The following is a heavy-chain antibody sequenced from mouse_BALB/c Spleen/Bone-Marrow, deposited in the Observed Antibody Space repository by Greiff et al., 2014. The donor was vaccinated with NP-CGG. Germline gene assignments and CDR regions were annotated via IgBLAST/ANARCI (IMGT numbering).Heavy chain of an antibody. CDR3: ARDGDYDEGYAMDY. J-gene: IGHJ4*01. Sequence: QVQLQQSGAELVRPGTSVKVPCKASGYAFTNYLIEWVKQRPGQGLEWIGVINPGSGGTNYNEKFKGKATLTADKSSSTAYVQLSSLTSNDSAVYFCARDGDYDEGYAMDYWGQGTSVTVSS. V-gene: IGHV1-54*01. D-gene: IGHD2-4*01. CDR2: INPGSGGT. CDR1: GYAFTNYL.